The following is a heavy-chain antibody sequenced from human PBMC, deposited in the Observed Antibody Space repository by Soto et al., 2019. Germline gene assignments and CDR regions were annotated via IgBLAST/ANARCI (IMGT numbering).Heavy chain of an antibody. D-gene: IGHD4-17*01. CDR3: AKDRHYGDYVQDY. J-gene: IGHJ4*02. CDR1: GFPFSIYA. V-gene: IGHV3-23*01. CDR2: ISGSGGST. Sequence: GGSLRLSCAASGFPFSIYAMSLVRQSPGKGLAWVSAISGSGGSTYYADSVKGRFTISRENSKNTLYLQMNSLRAEDTAVYYCAKDRHYGDYVQDYWGQGTLVTVSS.